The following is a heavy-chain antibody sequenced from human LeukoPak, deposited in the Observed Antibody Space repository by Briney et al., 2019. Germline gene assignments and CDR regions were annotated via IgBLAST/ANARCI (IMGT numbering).Heavy chain of an antibody. V-gene: IGHV1-18*01. J-gene: IGHJ4*02. CDR2: ISAYNGNT. CDR1: GYTFTSYG. D-gene: IGHD3-3*01. CDR3: ARDWIPFDDFWSGYYYDY. Sequence: ASVKVSCKASGYTFTSYGISWVRQAPGQGLEWMGWISAYNGNTNYAQKLQGRVTMTTDTSTSTAYMELRSLRSDDTAVYYCARDWIPFDDFWSGYYYDYWGQGTLVTVSS.